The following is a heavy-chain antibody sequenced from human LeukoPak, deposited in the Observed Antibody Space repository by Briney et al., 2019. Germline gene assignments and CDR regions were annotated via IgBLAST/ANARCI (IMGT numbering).Heavy chain of an antibody. CDR3: ATGSYYYDSSGYYYGYDAFNI. CDR2: ISWDGGSP. V-gene: IGHV3-43D*03. Sequence: GGSLRLSCAASGFNFDDYAMHWVRQAPGKGLEWVSLISWDGGSPYYADSVKGRFTISRDNSKNSLYLQMNSLRAEDTALYYCATGSYYYDSSGYYYGYDAFNIWGQGTMVTVSS. D-gene: IGHD3-22*01. J-gene: IGHJ3*02. CDR1: GFNFDDYA.